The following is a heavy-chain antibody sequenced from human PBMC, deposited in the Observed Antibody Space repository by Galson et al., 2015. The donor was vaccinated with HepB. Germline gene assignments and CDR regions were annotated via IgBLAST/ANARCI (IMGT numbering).Heavy chain of an antibody. CDR2: INWNGGST. CDR3: ARDPSMTTVTTSWFDP. V-gene: IGHV3-20*04. CDR1: GFTFDDYG. D-gene: IGHD4-17*01. J-gene: IGHJ5*02. Sequence: SLRLSCAASGFTFDDYGMSWVRQAPGKGLEWVSGINWNGGSTGYADSVKGRFTISRDNAKNSLYLQMNSLRAEDTALYYCARDPSMTTVTTSWFDPWGQGTLVTVSS.